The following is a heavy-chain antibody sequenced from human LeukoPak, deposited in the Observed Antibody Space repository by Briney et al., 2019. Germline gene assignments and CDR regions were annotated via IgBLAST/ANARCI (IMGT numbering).Heavy chain of an antibody. CDR1: GYTFTIYA. Sequence: ASVKVPFKASGYTFTIYAMHWVRQAPGQRLEWMGWINAGNGNTKYSQKFQGRVTITRDTSASTAYMELSSLRSEDTAVYYCARGGSGSFYYYYGMDVWGKGTTVTVSS. J-gene: IGHJ6*04. CDR2: INAGNGNT. CDR3: ARGGSGSFYYYYGMDV. D-gene: IGHD3-10*01. V-gene: IGHV1-3*01.